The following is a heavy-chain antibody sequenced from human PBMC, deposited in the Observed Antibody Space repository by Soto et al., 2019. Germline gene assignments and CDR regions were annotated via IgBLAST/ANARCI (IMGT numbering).Heavy chain of an antibody. Sequence: GGSLRLSCTASGFTFSSYAMSWVRQAPGKGLEWVSIISGSAGRTYYADSVKGRFTVSRDNSKNTLYLQMNSLRAEDTAVYYCAKFTSARVFYFGLDVWGQGTTVTVSS. CDR2: ISGSAGRT. CDR3: AKFTSARVFYFGLDV. J-gene: IGHJ6*02. V-gene: IGHV3-23*01. D-gene: IGHD2-2*01. CDR1: GFTFSSYA.